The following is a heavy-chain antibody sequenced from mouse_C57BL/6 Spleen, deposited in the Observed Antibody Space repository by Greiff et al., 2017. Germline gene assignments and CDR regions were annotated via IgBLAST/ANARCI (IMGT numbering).Heavy chain of an antibody. Sequence: VQLQQSGAELARPGASVKMSCKASGYTFPSYTMHWVKQRPGPGLEWIGYSNPSSGYTKYNQKFKDKATLTADKSSSTAYMQLSSLTSEDSAVYYCARSPQLGREARDYWGQGTSVTVSS. V-gene: IGHV1-4*01. CDR3: ARSPQLGREARDY. CDR1: GYTFPSYT. CDR2: SNPSSGYT. D-gene: IGHD4-1*02. J-gene: IGHJ4*01.